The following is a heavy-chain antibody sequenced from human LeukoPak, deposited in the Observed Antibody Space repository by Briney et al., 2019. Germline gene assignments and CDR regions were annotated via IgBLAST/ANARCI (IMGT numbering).Heavy chain of an antibody. V-gene: IGHV4-4*07. CDR3: ASLHQVRGLTVFDY. J-gene: IGHJ4*02. Sequence: SETLSLTCTISGGSLSPYYWNWIRQPAGKGREGIGRIYSSGTTNYSPSLKSRVTISVDTSKNQFSLKLSSVTAADTAVYYCASLHQVRGLTVFDYWGQGALVTVSS. D-gene: IGHD3-10*01. CDR2: IYSSGTT. CDR1: GGSLSPYY.